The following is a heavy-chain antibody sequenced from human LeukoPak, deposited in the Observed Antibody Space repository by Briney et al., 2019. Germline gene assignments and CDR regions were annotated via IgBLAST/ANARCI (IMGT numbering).Heavy chain of an antibody. J-gene: IGHJ4*02. CDR3: ARRYCSSSSCLLDY. Sequence: HAGGSLRLSCTASGFTFRRYEMNWVRQAPGKGLEWLSYINTGGSTIFYTDSLKGRFTISRDNAKKLLYLQMNSLSSEDTAIYYCARRYCSSSSCLLDYWGQGTLVTVSS. V-gene: IGHV3-48*03. D-gene: IGHD2-2*01. CDR2: INTGGSTI. CDR1: GFTFRRYE.